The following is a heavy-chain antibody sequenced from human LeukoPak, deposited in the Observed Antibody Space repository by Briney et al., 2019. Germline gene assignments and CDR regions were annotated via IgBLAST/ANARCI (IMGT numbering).Heavy chain of an antibody. CDR2: IHYSGGIT. J-gene: IGHJ6*02. V-gene: IGHV4-59*12. CDR3: ARDSYDSSGYSLSGYYYGMDV. Sequence: SETLSLTCTVSGGSISSYYWSWIRQPPGKGLEWIGYIHYSGGITYYNPSLKSRVTISVDTSKNQFSLKLSSVTAADTAVYYCARDSYDSSGYSLSGYYYGMDVWGQGTTVTVSS. CDR1: GGSISSYY. D-gene: IGHD3-22*01.